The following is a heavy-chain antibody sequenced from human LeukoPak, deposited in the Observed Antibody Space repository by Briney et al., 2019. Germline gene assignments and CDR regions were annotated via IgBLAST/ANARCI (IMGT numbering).Heavy chain of an antibody. Sequence: ASVKVSCKASGYTFTSYDINWVRRATGQGLEWMGWMNPNSGNTGYAQKFQGRVTITRNTSISTAYMELSSLRSEDTAVYYCARGGSYFDWLLVDPWGQGTLVTVSS. CDR1: GYTFTSYD. CDR3: ARGGSYFDWLLVDP. V-gene: IGHV1-8*03. D-gene: IGHD3-9*01. J-gene: IGHJ5*02. CDR2: MNPNSGNT.